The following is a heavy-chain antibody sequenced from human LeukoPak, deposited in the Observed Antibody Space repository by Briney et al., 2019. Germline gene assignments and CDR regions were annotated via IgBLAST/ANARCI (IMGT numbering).Heavy chain of an antibody. CDR2: INHSGST. D-gene: IGHD6-13*01. J-gene: IGHJ4*02. CDR1: GVSFSGYY. CDR3: ARGAEMYSSTWYYDD. Sequence: SETLSLTCAVYGVSFSGYYWSWIRQPPGKGLEWIGEINHSGSTIYNPSLKSRVTISVDTSEKQFSLKLRSVTAADTAVYYCARGAEMYSSTWYYDDWGQGTLVTVSS. V-gene: IGHV4-34*01.